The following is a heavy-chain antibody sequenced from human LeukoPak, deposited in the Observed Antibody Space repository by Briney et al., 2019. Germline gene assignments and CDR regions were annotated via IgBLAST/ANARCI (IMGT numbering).Heavy chain of an antibody. D-gene: IGHD1-26*01. Sequence: VASVKVSCKASGYTFTGYYMHWVRQAPGQGLEWMGWINPNSGGTNYAQKLQGRVTMTTDTSTSTAYMELRSLRSDDTAVYYCARESGSGSYQGGFDYWGQGTLVTVSS. V-gene: IGHV1-2*02. CDR3: ARESGSGSYQGGFDY. J-gene: IGHJ4*02. CDR1: GYTFTGYY. CDR2: INPNSGGT.